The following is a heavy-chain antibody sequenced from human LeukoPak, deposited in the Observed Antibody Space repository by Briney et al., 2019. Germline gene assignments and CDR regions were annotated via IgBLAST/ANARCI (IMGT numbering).Heavy chain of an antibody. CDR1: GFTFSEYG. J-gene: IGHJ6*03. Sequence: PGGSLRLSCAASGFTFSEYGLNWVRQAPGKGLEWVSYISPSSGTIYYADSVKGRFTISRDNAKNSLYLQMDSLRVEDTAEYYCARDPYSGNYGAYYYYYMDVWGKGTTVTVSS. D-gene: IGHD1-26*01. CDR2: ISPSSGTI. V-gene: IGHV3-48*04. CDR3: ARDPYSGNYGAYYYYYMDV.